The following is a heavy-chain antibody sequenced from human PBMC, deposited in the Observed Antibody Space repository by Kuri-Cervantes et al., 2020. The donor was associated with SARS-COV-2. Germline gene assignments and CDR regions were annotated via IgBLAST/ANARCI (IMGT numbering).Heavy chain of an antibody. Sequence: GGSLRLSCAASGFTFSSYAMHWVRQAPGKGLEWVAVISYDGSNKYYADSVKGRFTISRDNSKNTLYLQMNSLRAEDTAVYYCARVRSSGWYSPDYYYYYYIDVWGKGTTVTVSS. V-gene: IGHV3-30-3*01. D-gene: IGHD6-19*01. J-gene: IGHJ6*03. CDR1: GFTFSSYA. CDR2: ISYDGSNK. CDR3: ARVRSSGWYSPDYYYYYYIDV.